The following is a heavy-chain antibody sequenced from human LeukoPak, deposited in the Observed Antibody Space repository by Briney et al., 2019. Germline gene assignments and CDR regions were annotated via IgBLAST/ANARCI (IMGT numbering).Heavy chain of an antibody. V-gene: IGHV4-4*07. CDR1: GGSINTFY. CDR2: IYSRGST. J-gene: IGHJ4*02. Sequence: PSETLSLTCTVSGGSINTFYWSWIRQPAGKGLEWIGRIYSRGSTNYNPSLKSRVTMSVDPSKNQFSLKLSSVTAADTAVYYCARDRGYYYYYFDYWGQGTLVTVSS. D-gene: IGHD3-22*01. CDR3: ARDRGYYYYYFDY.